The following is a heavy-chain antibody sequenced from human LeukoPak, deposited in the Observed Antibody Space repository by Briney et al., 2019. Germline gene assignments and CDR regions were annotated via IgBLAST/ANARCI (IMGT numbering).Heavy chain of an antibody. Sequence: SETLSLTCTVSGGSISSGDYYWSWIRQPPGKGLEWIGYIYYSGSTYYNPSLKSRVTISVDTSKNQFSLKLSSVTAADMAVYYCARDHGIVGATGYWGQGTLVTVSS. CDR3: ARDHGIVGATGY. J-gene: IGHJ4*02. CDR2: IYYSGST. CDR1: GGSISSGDYY. D-gene: IGHD1-26*01. V-gene: IGHV4-30-4*08.